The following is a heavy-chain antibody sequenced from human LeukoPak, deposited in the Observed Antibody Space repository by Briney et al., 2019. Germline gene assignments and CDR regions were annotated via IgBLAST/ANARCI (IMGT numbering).Heavy chain of an antibody. CDR1: GYTFTSYY. CDR2: INPSGSST. Sequence: ASVKVSCKASGYTFTSYYMHWVRQAPGQGLEWMGLINPSGSSTSYAQKFQGRLSLTRDMSTSTDYMELSSLRSEDTAVYYCANKYSSSWYEDNWFDPWGQGTLVTVSS. CDR3: ANKYSSSWYEDNWFDP. V-gene: IGHV1-46*01. D-gene: IGHD6-13*01. J-gene: IGHJ5*02.